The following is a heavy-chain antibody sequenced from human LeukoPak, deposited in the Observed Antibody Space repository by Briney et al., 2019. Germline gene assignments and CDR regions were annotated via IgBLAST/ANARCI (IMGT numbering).Heavy chain of an antibody. CDR1: GDIVSSDSAA. CDR3: ARKGTVTTPFDY. D-gene: IGHD4-11*01. Sequence: SQTLSLTCAISGDIVSSDSAAWNWIRQSPSRGLEWLGRTYYRSKWFSDYALSVKSRITINAGTSKNQFSLQLNSVTPEDTAVYYCARKGTVTTPFDYWGQGILVTVSS. V-gene: IGHV6-1*01. CDR2: TYYRSKWFS. J-gene: IGHJ4*02.